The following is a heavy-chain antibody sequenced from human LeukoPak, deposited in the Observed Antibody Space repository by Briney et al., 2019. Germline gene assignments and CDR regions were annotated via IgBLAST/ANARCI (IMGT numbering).Heavy chain of an antibody. CDR1: GGSFSGYY. CDR2: IYYSGST. J-gene: IGHJ4*02. CDR3: AREGYSYGPFDY. Sequence: SETLSLTCAVYGGSFSGYYWSWIRQPPGKGQEWIGYIYYSGSTNYNPSLKSRVTISVDTSKNQFSLKLSSVTAADTAVYYCAREGYSYGPFDYWGQGTLVTVSS. D-gene: IGHD5-18*01. V-gene: IGHV4-59*01.